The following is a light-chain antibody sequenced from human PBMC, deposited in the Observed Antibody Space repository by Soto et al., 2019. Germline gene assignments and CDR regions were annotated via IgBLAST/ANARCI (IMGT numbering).Light chain of an antibody. CDR1: SSDIGGYNY. J-gene: IGLJ1*01. V-gene: IGLV2-14*01. Sequence: QSALTQPPSASASPGQSITISCTGSSSDIGGYNYVSWYQQHPDKAPKLMIYEVSNRPSGVSDRFSGSKSGNTASLTIAGLRPEDEADYYCSSYTTSSTLVFGTGTKVTVL. CDR3: SSYTTSSTLV. CDR2: EVS.